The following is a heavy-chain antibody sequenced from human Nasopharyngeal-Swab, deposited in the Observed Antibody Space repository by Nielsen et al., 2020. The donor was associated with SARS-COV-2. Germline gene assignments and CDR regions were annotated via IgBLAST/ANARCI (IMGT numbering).Heavy chain of an antibody. D-gene: IGHD3-22*01. Sequence: SEILSLTCAVSGGSISSSNWWGWVRQPPGKGLEWIGEILQSGSANYNPSLKSRVTISVDRSKNQLSLDMSSVTAADTAVYYCARYCDTATCWGVFDYWGQGTLVSVSS. CDR1: GGSISSSNW. CDR3: ARYCDTATCWGVFDY. V-gene: IGHV4-4*02. J-gene: IGHJ4*02. CDR2: ILQSGSA.